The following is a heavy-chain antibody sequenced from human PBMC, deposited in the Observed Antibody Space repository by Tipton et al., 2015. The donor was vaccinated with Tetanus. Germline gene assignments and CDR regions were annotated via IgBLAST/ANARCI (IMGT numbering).Heavy chain of an antibody. D-gene: IGHD3-16*01. CDR3: AKDLVWGVNYYYYGMDV. CDR2: ISGSGGST. CDR1: GFTFGDYD. V-gene: IGHV3-23*01. Sequence: SLRLSCTASGFTFGDYDMSWFRQAPGKGLEWVSGISGSGGSTYYADSVKGRFTISRDNSKNTLYLQMNSLRAEDTALYYCAKDLVWGVNYYYYGMDVWGQGTTVTVSS. J-gene: IGHJ6*02.